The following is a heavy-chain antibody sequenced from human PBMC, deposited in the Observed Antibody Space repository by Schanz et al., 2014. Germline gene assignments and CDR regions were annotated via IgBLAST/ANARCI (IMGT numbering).Heavy chain of an antibody. V-gene: IGHV1-18*01. Sequence: QVQLVQSGAEVKKPGASVKVSCKASGYTFTSYGISWVRQAPGQGLEWMGWISPYNGNTNYALKLQGRVTMTTDTATCTAYMELRSLRSDDTALYYCTRDQSPYTNSSDVRYFDYWGQGSLVTVSS. CDR3: TRDQSPYTNSSDVRYFDY. CDR2: ISPYNGNT. CDR1: GYTFTSYG. D-gene: IGHD6-6*01. J-gene: IGHJ4*02.